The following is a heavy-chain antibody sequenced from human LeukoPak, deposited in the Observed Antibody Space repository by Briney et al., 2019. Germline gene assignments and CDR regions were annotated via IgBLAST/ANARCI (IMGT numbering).Heavy chain of an antibody. J-gene: IGHJ4*02. CDR1: GYTFTGYY. Sequence: ASVKVSCKASGYTFTGYYMHWVRQAPGQRLEWMGRINPNSGGTNYAQKFQGRVTMTRDTSISTAYMELSRLRSDDTAVYYCARDPVAGRWRFDYWGQGTLVTVSS. D-gene: IGHD6-19*01. CDR2: INPNSGGT. CDR3: ARDPVAGRWRFDY. V-gene: IGHV1-2*06.